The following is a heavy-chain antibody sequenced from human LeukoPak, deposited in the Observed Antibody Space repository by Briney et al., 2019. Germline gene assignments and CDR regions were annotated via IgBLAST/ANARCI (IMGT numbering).Heavy chain of an antibody. Sequence: ASVKVSCKASGYTFTGYYMHWVRQAPGQGLEWMGWINPNSGGTNYAQKFQGRVTMTRDTSISTAYMELSRLRSDDTAVYYCARVLGSSDYYYYYYMDVWGKGTTVTVPS. CDR3: ARVLGSSDYYYYYYMDV. CDR1: GYTFTGYY. CDR2: INPNSGGT. J-gene: IGHJ6*03. V-gene: IGHV1-2*02. D-gene: IGHD3-3*02.